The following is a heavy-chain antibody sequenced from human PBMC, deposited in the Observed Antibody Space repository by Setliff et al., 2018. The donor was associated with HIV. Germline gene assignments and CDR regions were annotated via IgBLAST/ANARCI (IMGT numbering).Heavy chain of an antibody. CDR1: GGSISGHY. D-gene: IGHD3-22*01. Sequence: SETLSLTCSVSGGSISGHYWSWVRQPPGKGLEWIGYVYSRGTTNYNPSFKSRVSISLDTSNNQFSLKVRSVTAADTAVYYCARQSDTYSSGYCFDYWGQGTLVTVSS. J-gene: IGHJ4*02. CDR3: ARQSDTYSSGYCFDY. CDR2: VYSRGTT. V-gene: IGHV4-59*11.